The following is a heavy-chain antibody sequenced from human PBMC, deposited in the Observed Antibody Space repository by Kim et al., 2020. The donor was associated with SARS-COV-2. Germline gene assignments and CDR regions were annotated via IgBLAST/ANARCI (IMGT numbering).Heavy chain of an antibody. Sequence: PALKSRVTISVDTSKNQFSLKLSSVTAADTAVYYCARGYCSSTSCRPFGYWGQGTLVTVSS. D-gene: IGHD2-2*01. V-gene: IGHV4-34*01. CDR3: ARGYCSSTSCRPFGY. J-gene: IGHJ4*02.